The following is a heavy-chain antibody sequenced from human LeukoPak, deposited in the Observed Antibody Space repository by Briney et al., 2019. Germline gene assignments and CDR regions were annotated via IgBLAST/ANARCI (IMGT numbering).Heavy chain of an antibody. Sequence: PGGSLRLSCAASGFTFSSYAMHWVRQAPGKGLEWVAVISYDGSNKYYADSVKGRFTISRDNSKNTLYLQMNSLRAEDTAVYYCARYFIDPQRQEYDYGDYGWNWFDPWGQGTLVTVSS. CDR1: GFTFSSYA. D-gene: IGHD4-17*01. V-gene: IGHV3-30-3*01. CDR2: ISYDGSNK. J-gene: IGHJ5*02. CDR3: ARYFIDPQRQEYDYGDYGWNWFDP.